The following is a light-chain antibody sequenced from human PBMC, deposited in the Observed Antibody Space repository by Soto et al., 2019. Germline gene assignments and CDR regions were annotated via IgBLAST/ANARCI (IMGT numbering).Light chain of an antibody. CDR3: QQYYSAPLT. V-gene: IGKV3-11*01. CDR1: QSVKTF. CDR2: GAS. J-gene: IGKJ4*01. Sequence: EIVLTQSPATLSLSPGERATLSCRASQSVKTFLVWYQQRPGQAPRLLIYGASSRATGIPGRFSGSGSGTDFTLTISSLQAEDVAVYYCQQYYSAPLTFGGGTKVDIK.